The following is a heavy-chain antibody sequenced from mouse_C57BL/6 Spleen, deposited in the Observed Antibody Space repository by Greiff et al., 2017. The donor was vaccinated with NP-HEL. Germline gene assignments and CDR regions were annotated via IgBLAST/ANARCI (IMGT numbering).Heavy chain of an antibody. D-gene: IGHD2-4*01. CDR1: GFSLTSYG. CDR3: ARHPYYDYGDYAMDY. CDR2: IWSDGST. J-gene: IGHJ4*01. Sequence: QVQLQQSGPGLVAPSQSLSITCTVSGFSLTSYGVHWVRQPPGKGLEWLVVIWSDGSTTYNSALKSRLSISKDNSKSQVFLKMNSLQTDDTAMYYCARHPYYDYGDYAMDYWGQGTSVTVSS. V-gene: IGHV2-6-1*01.